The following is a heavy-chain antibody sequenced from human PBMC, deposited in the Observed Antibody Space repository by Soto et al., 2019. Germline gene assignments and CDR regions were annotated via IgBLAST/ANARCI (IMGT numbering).Heavy chain of an antibody. V-gene: IGHV3-7*01. CDR1: GFTFSFYW. J-gene: IGHJ6*03. CDR2: IKEDGSEK. Sequence: ESGGGLVQPGGSLRLSCAASGFTFSFYWMSWVRQAPGKGLEWVANIKEDGSEKYYVDSVKGRFTISRDNAKNSLYRQMNSLRAEDSAVYYCARGRMVRGVTFYYYYYMDVWGKGTTVTVS. D-gene: IGHD3-10*01. CDR3: ARGRMVRGVTFYYYYYMDV.